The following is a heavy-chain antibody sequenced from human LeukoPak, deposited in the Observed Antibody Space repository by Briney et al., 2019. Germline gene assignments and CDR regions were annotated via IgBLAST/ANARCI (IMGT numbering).Heavy chain of an antibody. CDR2: ISYDGSNK. J-gene: IGHJ3*02. CDR1: GFTFSSYG. Sequence: GRSLRLSCAASGFTFSSYGMHWVRQAPGKGLEWVAVISYDGSNKYYADSVKGRFTISRDNSKNTLYLQMNSLRAEDTAVYYCAKDRRQWLVRSAFDIWGQGTMVTVSS. D-gene: IGHD6-19*01. CDR3: AKDRRQWLVRSAFDI. V-gene: IGHV3-30*18.